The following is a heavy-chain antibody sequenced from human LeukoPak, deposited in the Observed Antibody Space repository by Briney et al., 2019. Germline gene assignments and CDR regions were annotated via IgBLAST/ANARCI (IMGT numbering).Heavy chain of an antibody. V-gene: IGHV3-21*01. D-gene: IGHD5/OR15-5a*01. CDR2: IDYDSSHK. CDR1: GFTFSNSA. J-gene: IGHJ4*02. Sequence: GGSLRLSCAASGFTFSNSAMNWVREVPGKGLEWVSSIDYDSSHKYYAAPVRGRFTISRDNAQHSLYLQTTNLRAEDTAVYYCARDVYTSFDYWGQGTLVTVSS. CDR3: ARDVYTSFDY.